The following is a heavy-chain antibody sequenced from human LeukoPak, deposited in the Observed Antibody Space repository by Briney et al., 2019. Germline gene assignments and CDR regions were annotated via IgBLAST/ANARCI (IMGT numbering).Heavy chain of an antibody. D-gene: IGHD1-7*01. V-gene: IGHV4-34*01. CDR2: INHSGST. CDR3: ARGNYDYFDS. J-gene: IGHJ4*02. CDR1: GGSFSGYH. Sequence: SETLSLTCAVYGGSFSGYHWSWIRQPPGKGLEWIGEINHSGSTNYNPPLKSRVTIPVDTSKNQFSLKLSSVTAADTAVYFCARGNYDYFDSWGQGTLVTVSS.